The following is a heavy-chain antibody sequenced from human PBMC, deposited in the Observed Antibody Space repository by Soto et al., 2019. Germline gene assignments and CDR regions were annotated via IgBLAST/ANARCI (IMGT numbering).Heavy chain of an antibody. D-gene: IGHD2-2*01. Sequence: QVQLVESGGGVVQPGRSLRLSCAASGFTFSSYGMHWVRQAPGKGLEWVAVISYDGSNKYYADSVKGRFTISRDNSENTLYLQMNSLRAEDTAVYYCAKEEDSYWVVPAAMAGSIFDYWGQGTLVTVSS. J-gene: IGHJ4*02. CDR2: ISYDGSNK. CDR3: AKEEDSYWVVPAAMAGSIFDY. CDR1: GFTFSSYG. V-gene: IGHV3-30*18.